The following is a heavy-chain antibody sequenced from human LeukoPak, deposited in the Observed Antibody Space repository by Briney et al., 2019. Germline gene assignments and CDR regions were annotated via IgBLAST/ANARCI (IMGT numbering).Heavy chain of an antibody. CDR2: INPNSGGT. J-gene: IGHJ4*02. CDR3: ARADKLLWFGELTHFDY. Sequence: ASVKVSCKASGYTFTSYGISWVRQAPGQGLEWMGWINPNSGGTNYAQKFQGRVTMTRDTSISTAYCELRRLRSDDTAVYYCARADKLLWFGELTHFDYWGQGTLVTVSS. V-gene: IGHV1-2*02. CDR1: GYTFTSYG. D-gene: IGHD3-10*01.